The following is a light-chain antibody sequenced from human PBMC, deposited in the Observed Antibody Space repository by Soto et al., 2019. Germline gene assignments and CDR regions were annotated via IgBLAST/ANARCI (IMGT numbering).Light chain of an antibody. CDR1: QAVSTW. Sequence: DIQMTQSPSSVSASVGDTVTITCRASQAVSTWLAWYQQKPGGAPKLLIYAASSLQSGVPSQFSGSGSGTDFTLTIRSLQPEDFATYYCQQGASFPRTFGGGTKVEIK. CDR2: AAS. CDR3: QQGASFPRT. V-gene: IGKV1-12*01. J-gene: IGKJ4*01.